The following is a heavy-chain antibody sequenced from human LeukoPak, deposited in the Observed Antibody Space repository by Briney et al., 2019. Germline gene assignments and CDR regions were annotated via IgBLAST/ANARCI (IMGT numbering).Heavy chain of an antibody. J-gene: IGHJ6*03. CDR1: GYTFTSYG. CDR2: ISAYNGNT. CDR3: ARDLEQLVSRVFYYYYMDV. Sequence: GASVNVSCKASGYTFTSYGISWVRQAPGQGLEWMGWISAYNGNTNYAQKLQGRVTMTTDTSTSTAYMELRSLRSDGTAVYYCARDLEQLVSRVFYYYYMDVWGKGTTVTVSS. D-gene: IGHD6-13*01. V-gene: IGHV1-18*01.